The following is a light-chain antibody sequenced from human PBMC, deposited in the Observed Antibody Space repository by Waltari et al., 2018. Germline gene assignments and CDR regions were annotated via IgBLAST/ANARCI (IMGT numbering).Light chain of an antibody. CDR2: WAS. CDR1: QSVLYNSNNKTY. CDR3: QQYYSTPQT. J-gene: IGKJ1*01. V-gene: IGKV4-1*01. Sequence: DIVMTQSPDSLAVSLGERATINCRSSQSVLYNSNNKTYLAWYQQKPGQPPKLLIYWASTRQSGVPDRFSGSGSGTDFTLTISSLQAEDVAVYYCQQYYSTPQTFGQGTKVAIK.